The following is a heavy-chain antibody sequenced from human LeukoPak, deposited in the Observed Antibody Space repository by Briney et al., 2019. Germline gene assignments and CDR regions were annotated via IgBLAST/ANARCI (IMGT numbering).Heavy chain of an antibody. CDR2: I. CDR1: GFTVSSNY. Sequence: GGSLRLSCAASGFTVSSNYTSWVRQAPRKGLEWVSVIKGRFTISRDNSKNTLYLQMNSLRAEDTAVYYCARGLGYDYYFDYWGQGTLVTVSS. CDR3: ARGLGYDYYFDY. J-gene: IGHJ4*02. V-gene: IGHV3-53*01. D-gene: IGHD5-12*01.